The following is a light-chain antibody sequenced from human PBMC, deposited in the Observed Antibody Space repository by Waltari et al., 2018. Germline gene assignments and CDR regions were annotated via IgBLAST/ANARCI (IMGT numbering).Light chain of an antibody. CDR3: QQTYSTPPFT. V-gene: IGKV1-39*01. J-gene: IGKJ3*01. CDR1: QSITTY. Sequence: DIQMTQSPSSLSASVGDRVTITCRASQSITTYLNWYQQKPGKAPNLLIYGASSLQSGVPSRFSCSGSGTDFTLTISSLQPEDFATYYCQQTYSTPPFTFGPGTKVDI. CDR2: GAS.